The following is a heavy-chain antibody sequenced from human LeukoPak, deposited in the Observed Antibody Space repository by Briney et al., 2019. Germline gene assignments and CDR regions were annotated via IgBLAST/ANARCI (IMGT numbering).Heavy chain of an antibody. D-gene: IGHD3-22*01. V-gene: IGHV4-4*07. CDR1: GRSISSYY. CDR2: IYNSGST. Sequence: PSETLSLTCTVSGRSISSYYWSWIRQPAGKGLEWIGRIYNSGSTNYNPSLKSRVTMSVDTSKNQFSLKLSSVTAADTAVYYCARATWDYYDSSGSHAFDIWGQGTMVTVSS. CDR3: ARATWDYYDSSGSHAFDI. J-gene: IGHJ3*02.